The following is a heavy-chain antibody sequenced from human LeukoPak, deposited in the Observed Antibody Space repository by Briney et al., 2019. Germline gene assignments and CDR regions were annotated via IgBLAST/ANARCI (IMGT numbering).Heavy chain of an antibody. CDR2: ISYDGRNT. D-gene: IGHD1-26*01. CDR1: GFTFSTSS. Sequence: GGSLRLSCEDSGFTFSTSSMHWVRQAPGKGLEWVAVISYDGRNTYYADSVKGRFTISRDNSKNTMFLQMDSLRVEDTAVYYCAREDSGSFDSWGQGTAVAVSS. CDR3: AREDSGSFDS. J-gene: IGHJ4*02. V-gene: IGHV3-30*04.